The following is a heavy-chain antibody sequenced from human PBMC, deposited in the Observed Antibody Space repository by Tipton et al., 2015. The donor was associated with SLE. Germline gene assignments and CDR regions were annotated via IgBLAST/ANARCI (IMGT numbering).Heavy chain of an antibody. D-gene: IGHD6-13*01. J-gene: IGHJ1*01. CDR3: AKAHIAAAGPAEYFQH. Sequence: SLRLSCAASGFTFSSYGMHWVRQAPGKGLEWVAFIRYDGSNKYYADSVKGRFTISRDNSKNTLYLQMNSLRAEDTAVYYCAKAHIAAAGPAEYFQHWGQGTLVTVSS. CDR1: GFTFSSYG. CDR2: IRYDGSNK. V-gene: IGHV3-30*02.